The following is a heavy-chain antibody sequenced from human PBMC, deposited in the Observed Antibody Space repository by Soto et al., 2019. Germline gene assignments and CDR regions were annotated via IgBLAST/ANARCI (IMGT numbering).Heavy chain of an antibody. V-gene: IGHV3-15*07. J-gene: IGHJ4*02. CDR2: IKSKTDGGTV. Sequence: GGSLRLSCAVSGVTLSNVWMNWVRQAPGKGPEWVGRIKSKTDGGTVEYAAPVKDRFTISRDDSENALYLQMNSLKTEDTAVYYCSHGYYQYFESWGQGTLVTVSS. D-gene: IGHD5-18*01. CDR3: SHGYYQYFES. CDR1: GVTLSNVW.